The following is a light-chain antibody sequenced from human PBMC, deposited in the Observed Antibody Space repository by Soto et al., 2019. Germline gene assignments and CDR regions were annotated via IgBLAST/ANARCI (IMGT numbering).Light chain of an antibody. CDR1: SSDVGNYNY. CDR2: QVS. Sequence: QSALTQPASVSGSPGQSITISCTGTSSDVGNYNYVSWYQQHPGKAHQLMIFQVSKRASGVSNRFSGSKSGDTASLTISGLQAEDEADYYCSSYTTSSTLYVFGTGTKLTVL. V-gene: IGLV2-14*01. CDR3: SSYTTSSTLYV. J-gene: IGLJ1*01.